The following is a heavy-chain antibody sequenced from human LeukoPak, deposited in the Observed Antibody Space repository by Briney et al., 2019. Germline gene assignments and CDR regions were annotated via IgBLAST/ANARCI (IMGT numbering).Heavy chain of an antibody. CDR1: GFTVSSNY. CDR2: MYSGGST. J-gene: IGHJ4*02. Sequence: GGSLRLSCAASGFTVSSNYRSWVRQAPGKGLEWVSVMYSGGSTYYADSVKGRFTISRDNAKNTLYLQMNSLGAEDTAVYYCARGREVDYWGQGTLVTVSS. D-gene: IGHD5-24*01. CDR3: ARGREVDY. V-gene: IGHV3-66*01.